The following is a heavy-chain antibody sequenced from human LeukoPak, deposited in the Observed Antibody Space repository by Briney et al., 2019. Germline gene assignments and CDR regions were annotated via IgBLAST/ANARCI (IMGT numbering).Heavy chain of an antibody. CDR1: GFTFSSYG. CDR3: ARDRPRRVRYFDWLLDY. Sequence: GGSLRLSCAASGFTFSSYGMHWVRQAPGKGLEWVAVIWYDGSNKYYADSVKGRFTISRDNSKNTLYLQMNSLRAEDTAVYYCARDRPRRVRYFDWLLDYWGQGTLVTVSS. V-gene: IGHV3-33*01. CDR2: IWYDGSNK. J-gene: IGHJ4*02. D-gene: IGHD3-9*01.